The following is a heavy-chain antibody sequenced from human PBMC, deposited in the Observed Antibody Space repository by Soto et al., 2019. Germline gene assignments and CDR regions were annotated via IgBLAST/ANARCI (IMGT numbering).Heavy chain of an antibody. D-gene: IGHD3-22*01. CDR1: GGSISSGGYY. CDR3: ARAIINSGGYLYYFDY. Sequence: SETLSLTCTVSGGSISSGGYYWSWIRQHPGKGLEWIGYIYYSGSTYYNPSLKSRVTISVDTSKNQFSLKLSSVTAADTAVYYCARAIINSGGYLYYFDYWGQGTLVTVSS. CDR2: IYYSGST. J-gene: IGHJ4*02. V-gene: IGHV4-31*03.